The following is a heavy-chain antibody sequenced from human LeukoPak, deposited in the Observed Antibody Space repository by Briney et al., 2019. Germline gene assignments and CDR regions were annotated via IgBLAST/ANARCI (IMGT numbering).Heavy chain of an antibody. CDR3: ARALPNKDIVVVVAAKPNWFDP. D-gene: IGHD2-15*01. CDR1: GFTFSSYS. V-gene: IGHV3-21*01. CDR2: ISSSSNYI. J-gene: IGHJ5*02. Sequence: PGGSLRLSCAASGFTFSSYSMNWVRQAPGKGLEWVSSISSSSNYIYYADSVKGRFTISRDNAKNSLYLQMNSLRAEDTAVYYCARALPNKDIVVVVAAKPNWFDPWGQGTLVTVSS.